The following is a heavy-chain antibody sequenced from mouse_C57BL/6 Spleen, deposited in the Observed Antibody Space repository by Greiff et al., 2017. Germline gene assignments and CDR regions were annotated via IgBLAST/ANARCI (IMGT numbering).Heavy chain of an antibody. CDR2: IRNKANGYTT. V-gene: IGHV7-3*01. CDR1: GFTFTDYY. CDR3: ARYPLGGAMDY. D-gene: IGHD4-1*01. Sequence: EVQGVESGGGLVQPGGSLSLSCAASGFTFTDYYMSWVRQPPGKALEWLGFIRNKANGYTTEYSASVKGRFTISRDNSQSILYLQMNALRAEDSATYYCARYPLGGAMDYWGQGTSVTVSS. J-gene: IGHJ4*01.